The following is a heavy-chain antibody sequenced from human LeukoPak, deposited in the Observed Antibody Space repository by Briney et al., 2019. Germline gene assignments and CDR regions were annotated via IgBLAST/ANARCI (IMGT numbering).Heavy chain of an antibody. V-gene: IGHV3-48*04. D-gene: IGHD6-13*01. J-gene: IGHJ4*02. CDR3: ARRSWSFDY. CDR1: GFTFSSYS. Sequence: PGGSLRLSCAASGFTFSSYSMNWVRQAPGKGLEWVSYISSSSSTIYYADSVKGRFTISRDNAKNSLYLQMNSLRAEDTAVYFCARRSWSFDYWGQGTLVTVSS. CDR2: ISSSSSTI.